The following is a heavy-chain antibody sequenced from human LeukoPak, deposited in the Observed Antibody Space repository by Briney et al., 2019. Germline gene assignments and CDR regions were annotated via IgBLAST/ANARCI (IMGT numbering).Heavy chain of an antibody. CDR3: AKAKRIYNN. J-gene: IGHJ4*02. CDR1: GFIFSDYY. CDR2: ISSSGSTI. Sequence: GGSLRLSCAVSGFIFSDYYMTWIRQAPGKGLEWVSYISSSGSTIYYADSVKGRFTIFWDNAKNSLYLQMNSLRAEDTALYYCAKAKRIYNNWGQGTLVTVSS. D-gene: IGHD1-1*01. V-gene: IGHV3-11*01.